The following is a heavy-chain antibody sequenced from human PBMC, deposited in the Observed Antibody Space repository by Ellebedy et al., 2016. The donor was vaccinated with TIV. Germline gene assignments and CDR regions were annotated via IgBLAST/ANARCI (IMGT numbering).Heavy chain of an antibody. J-gene: IGHJ4*02. CDR3: AYEKMVRGVSFDY. D-gene: IGHD3-10*01. Sequence: SETLSLXXTVSGGSISSGSYYWSWIRQPAGKGLEWIGRIYTSGSTNYNPSLKSRVTMSVDTSKNQFSLKLSSVTAADTAVYYCAYEKMVRGVSFDYWGQGTLVTVSS. V-gene: IGHV4-61*02. CDR1: GGSISSGSYY. CDR2: IYTSGST.